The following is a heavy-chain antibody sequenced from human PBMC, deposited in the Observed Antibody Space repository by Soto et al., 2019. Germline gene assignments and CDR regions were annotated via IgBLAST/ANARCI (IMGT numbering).Heavy chain of an antibody. D-gene: IGHD1-26*01. CDR3: AREGELPYYYYGLDV. J-gene: IGHJ6*02. CDR2: ISGYNGHT. Sequence: QVQLVQSGAEVRKPGASVKVSCKASGYTFTTYVISWVRQAPGQGLEWSGWISGYNGHTKYAQKFQGRVTRTTDTSTSTVYMDLRILRSDDTAVYYCAREGELPYYYYGLDVWGQGTTVTVSS. CDR1: GYTFTTYV. V-gene: IGHV1-18*01.